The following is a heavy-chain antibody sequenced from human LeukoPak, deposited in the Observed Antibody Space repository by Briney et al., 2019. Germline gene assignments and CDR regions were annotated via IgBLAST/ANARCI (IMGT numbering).Heavy chain of an antibody. CDR3: ARGQWLVRVYFDY. Sequence: SETLSLTCAVSGYSISGGYYWGWIRQPPGKGLEWIGSIYHSGSTYYNPSLKSRVTISVDTSKNQFSLKLSSVTAADTAVYYCARGQWLVRVYFDYWGQGTLVTVSS. D-gene: IGHD6-19*01. J-gene: IGHJ4*02. CDR1: GYSISGGYY. V-gene: IGHV4-38-2*01. CDR2: IYHSGST.